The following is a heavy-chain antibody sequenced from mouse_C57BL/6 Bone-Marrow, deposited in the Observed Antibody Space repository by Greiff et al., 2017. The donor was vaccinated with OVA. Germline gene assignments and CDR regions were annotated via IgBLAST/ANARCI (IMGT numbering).Heavy chain of an antibody. CDR3: AGVHHWYFDV. V-gene: IGHV12-3*01. CDR1: GFPITSGYY. CDR2: ITHSGET. J-gene: IGHJ1*03. Sequence: ESGPGLVKPSQSLFLTCSITGFPITSGYYWIWIRQSPGKPLEWMGYITHSGETFYNPSLQSPISLTRDTSKNQFFLQFNSVTTEDTAVYYCAGVHHWYFDVWGTGTTVTVSS.